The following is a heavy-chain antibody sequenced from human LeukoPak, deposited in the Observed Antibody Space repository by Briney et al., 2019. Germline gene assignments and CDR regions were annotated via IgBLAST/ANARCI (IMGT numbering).Heavy chain of an antibody. CDR1: GFTFNNYG. CDR3: AKGYSSGWYVSWFDP. V-gene: IGHV3-23*01. J-gene: IGHJ5*02. D-gene: IGHD6-19*01. CDR2: ISGSGDST. Sequence: GGSLRLSCVASGFTFNNYGMRWVRQAPGKGLEWVSTISGSGDSTYYADSVKGRFTISRDNSKNTLYLQMNSLRAEDTAVYYCAKGYSSGWYVSWFDPWGQGTLVTVSS.